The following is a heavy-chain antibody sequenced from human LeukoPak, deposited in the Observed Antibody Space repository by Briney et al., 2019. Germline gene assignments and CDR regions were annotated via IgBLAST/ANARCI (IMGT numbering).Heavy chain of an antibody. Sequence: SQTLSLTCAISGDSVSSNSAAWNWIRQSPSRGLEWLGRTYYRSKWYNDYAVSVKSRITINPDTSKNQFSLQLNSVTPEDTAVYYCARVTRTIYSGYDSGFDYWGQGTLVTVSS. CDR2: TYYRSKWYN. CDR1: GDSVSSNSAA. D-gene: IGHD5-12*01. CDR3: ARVTRTIYSGYDSGFDY. V-gene: IGHV6-1*01. J-gene: IGHJ4*02.